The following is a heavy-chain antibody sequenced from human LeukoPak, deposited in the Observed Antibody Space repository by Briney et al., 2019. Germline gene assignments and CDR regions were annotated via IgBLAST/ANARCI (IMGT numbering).Heavy chain of an antibody. J-gene: IGHJ4*02. CDR2: ISYDGSNK. V-gene: IGHV3-30*03. CDR1: GFTFSSYG. CDR3: ARRLTELRYFDWSADY. D-gene: IGHD3-9*01. Sequence: PGRSLRLSCAASGFTFSSYGMHWVRQAPGKGLEWVAVISYDGSNKYYADSVKGRFTISRDNAKNSLYLQMNSLRAEDTAVYYCARRLTELRYFDWSADYWGQGTLVTVSS.